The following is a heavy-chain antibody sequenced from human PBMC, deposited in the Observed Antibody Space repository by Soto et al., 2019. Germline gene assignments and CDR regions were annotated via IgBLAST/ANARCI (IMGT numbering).Heavy chain of an antibody. V-gene: IGHV1-69*13. CDR3: ARDLTAAGRPGMDV. J-gene: IGHJ6*02. CDR1: GGSCSSYA. D-gene: IGHD6-13*01. Sequence: XSGKVSCRASGGSCSSYAIGWVRQAPGQGLEWMGGIIPIVGTGNYAQNFQGRVTITADESTSTAYMELSSLRSEDTAMYYCARDLTAAGRPGMDVWAQGTTVTVSS. CDR2: IIPIVGTG.